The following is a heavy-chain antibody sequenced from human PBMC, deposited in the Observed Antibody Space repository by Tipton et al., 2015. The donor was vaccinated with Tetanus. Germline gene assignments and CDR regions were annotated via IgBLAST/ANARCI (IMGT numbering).Heavy chain of an antibody. CDR2: IKHDGSEN. V-gene: IGHV3-7*01. CDR1: GFTFSSYV. D-gene: IGHD1/OR15-1a*01. J-gene: IGHJ4*02. CDR3: ARDPTRRFDY. Sequence: SLRLSCAASGFTFSSYVMHWVRQAPGKGLEWVANIKHDGSENYYVDSVKGRFTISRDNAKNSLYLQMNSLRAEDTAVYYCARDPTRRFDYWGPGTLVTVSS.